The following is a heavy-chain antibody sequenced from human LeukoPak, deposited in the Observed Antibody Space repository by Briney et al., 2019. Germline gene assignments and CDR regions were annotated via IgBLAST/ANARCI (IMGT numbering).Heavy chain of an antibody. J-gene: IGHJ4*02. CDR3: ATGRWIQLWLNY. Sequence: ASVKVSCKVSGYTLTELSMHWVRQAPGKGLEWMGGFDPEDGETIYAQKFQGRVTMTEDTSTDTAYMELSSLRSEDTAVYYRATGRWIQLWLNYWGQGTLVTVSS. CDR1: GYTLTELS. D-gene: IGHD5-18*01. CDR2: FDPEDGET. V-gene: IGHV1-24*01.